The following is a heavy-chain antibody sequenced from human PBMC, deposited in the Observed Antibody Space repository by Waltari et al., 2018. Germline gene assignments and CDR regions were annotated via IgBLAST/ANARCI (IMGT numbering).Heavy chain of an antibody. J-gene: IGHJ6*02. Sequence: EVQLVESGGHLIQPGGSLRLSCAASSFNVSSYYMNWVRQAPGKGLGWVSILEHSGNTYYADSVKGRFTFSRDNSKNTLYLQMNSRRAEDTAVYYCARGNTKYGMDVWGQGTTVTVSS. V-gene: IGHV3-53*01. CDR1: SFNVSSYY. CDR2: LEHSGNT. D-gene: IGHD3-10*01. CDR3: ARGNTKYGMDV.